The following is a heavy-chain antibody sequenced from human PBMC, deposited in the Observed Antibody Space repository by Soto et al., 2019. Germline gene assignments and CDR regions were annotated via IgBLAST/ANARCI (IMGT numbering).Heavy chain of an antibody. Sequence: GASVKVSCKASGYTFTSYGISWVRQAPGQGLEWMGWISAYNGNTNYAQKLQGRVTMTTDTSTSTAYMELRSLRSDDTAVYYCARELYYDILTGYYSWFDPWGQGTLVTVSS. J-gene: IGHJ5*02. D-gene: IGHD3-9*01. CDR3: ARELYYDILTGYYSWFDP. CDR2: ISAYNGNT. V-gene: IGHV1-18*01. CDR1: GYTFTSYG.